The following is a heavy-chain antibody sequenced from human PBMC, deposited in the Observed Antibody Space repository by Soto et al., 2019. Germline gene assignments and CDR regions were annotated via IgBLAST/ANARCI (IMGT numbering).Heavy chain of an antibody. CDR1: GFTFSTYW. J-gene: IGHJ6*02. D-gene: IGHD4-17*01. CDR3: ARDGVYADHRYYYGMDA. V-gene: IGHV3-7*01. CDR2: IKEDGSEK. Sequence: EVQLVESGGGLVQPGGSLRLSCVASGFTFSTYWMTWVRQAPGKGLEWVANIKEDGSEKYYVDSVKGRCTISRDNAKNXXYLQMNSLRAEDTAVYYCARDGVYADHRYYYGMDAWGQGTTVTVSS.